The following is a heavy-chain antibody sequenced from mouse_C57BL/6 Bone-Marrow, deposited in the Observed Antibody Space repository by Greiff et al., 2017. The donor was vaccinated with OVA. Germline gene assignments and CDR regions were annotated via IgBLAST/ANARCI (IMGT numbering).Heavy chain of an antibody. J-gene: IGHJ1*03. Sequence: EVQLQQSGPELVKPGASVKIPCKASGYTFTDYNMDWVKQSHGKSLEWIGDINPNNGGTIYNQKFKGKATLTVDKSSSTAYMELRSLTSEDTAVYYCARGGIYYGNYWYFDVWGTGTTVTVSS. CDR2: INPNNGGT. CDR3: ARGGIYYGNYWYFDV. D-gene: IGHD2-1*01. CDR1: GYTFTDYN. V-gene: IGHV1-18*01.